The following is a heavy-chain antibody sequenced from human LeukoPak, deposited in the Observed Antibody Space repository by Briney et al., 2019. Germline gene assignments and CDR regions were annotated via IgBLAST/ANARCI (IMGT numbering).Heavy chain of an antibody. Sequence: GGSLRLSCAASGFTVSSNYMSWVRQAPGKGLEWVAVIWYDGSNKYYADSVKGRFTISRDNSKNTLYLQMNSLRAEDTAVYYCARGGVATIGIDYWGQGTLVTVSS. V-gene: IGHV3-33*08. J-gene: IGHJ4*02. CDR2: IWYDGSNK. CDR1: GFTVSSNY. D-gene: IGHD5-12*01. CDR3: ARGGVATIGIDY.